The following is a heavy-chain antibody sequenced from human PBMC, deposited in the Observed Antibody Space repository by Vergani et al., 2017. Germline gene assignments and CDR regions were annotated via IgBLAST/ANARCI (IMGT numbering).Heavy chain of an antibody. CDR1: GFTFSSYS. D-gene: IGHD5-12*01. CDR2: ISSSSSYI. Sequence: EVQLVESGGGLVKPGGSLRLSCAASGFTFSSYSMNWVRQAPGKGLEWVSSISSSSSYIYYADSVKGRFTISRDNAKNSLYLQMNSLRAEDTAVYYCARDRSGSQLRYYYYYYGMDVWGQGTTVTVSS. V-gene: IGHV3-21*01. J-gene: IGHJ6*02. CDR3: ARDRSGSQLRYYYYYYGMDV.